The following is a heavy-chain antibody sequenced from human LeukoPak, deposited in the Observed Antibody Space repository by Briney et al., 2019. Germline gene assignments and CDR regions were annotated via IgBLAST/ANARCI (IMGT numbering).Heavy chain of an antibody. Sequence: SETLSLTCTVSGGSISSYYWSWIRQPPGKGLEWIGYIYYSGSTNYNPSLKSRVTISVDTSKNQFSLKLSSVTAADTAVYYCAREVLRLLWFGELLNYFDYWGQGTLVTVSS. D-gene: IGHD3-10*01. V-gene: IGHV4-59*12. CDR2: IYYSGST. CDR1: GGSISSYY. J-gene: IGHJ4*02. CDR3: AREVLRLLWFGELLNYFDY.